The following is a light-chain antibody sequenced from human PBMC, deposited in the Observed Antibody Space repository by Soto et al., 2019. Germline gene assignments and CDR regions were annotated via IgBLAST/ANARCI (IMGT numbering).Light chain of an antibody. CDR3: SSYTSSSTLRV. J-gene: IGLJ1*01. CDR1: SRDVGGYNY. CDR2: DVS. Sequence: QSALTQPASVSGSPGQSITISCTGTSRDVGGYNYVSWYQQHPGKAPKLMIYDVSKRPTGVSNRFSGSKSGNTASLTISGLQAEDEADYYCSSYTSSSTLRVFGTGTKLTVL. V-gene: IGLV2-14*01.